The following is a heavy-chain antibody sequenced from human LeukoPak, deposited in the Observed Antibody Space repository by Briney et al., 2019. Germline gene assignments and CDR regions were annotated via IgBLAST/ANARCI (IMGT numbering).Heavy chain of an antibody. Sequence: PGGSLRLSCAASGFTFTNYVMSWVRQAPGKGLEWVANIKQDGSEKYYVDSVKGRFTISRDNAKNSLYLQMNSLRAEDTAVYYCARGPPLITMKYYYMDVWGKGTTVTVSS. J-gene: IGHJ6*03. V-gene: IGHV3-7*01. CDR3: ARGPPLITMKYYYMDV. CDR1: GFTFTNYV. CDR2: IKQDGSEK. D-gene: IGHD3-3*01.